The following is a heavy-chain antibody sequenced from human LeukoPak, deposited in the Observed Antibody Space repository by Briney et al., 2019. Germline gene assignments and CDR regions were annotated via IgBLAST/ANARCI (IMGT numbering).Heavy chain of an antibody. CDR3: AKDSNGDYPITYHAFDI. V-gene: IGHV3-9*01. CDR2: ISWNSGSI. Sequence: PGGSLRLSCAASGFTFDDYAMHWVRHAPGKGLEWVSGISWNSGSIGYADSVKGRFTISRDNAKNSLYLQMNSLRAEDTALYYCAKDSNGDYPITYHAFDIWGQGTMVTVSS. D-gene: IGHD4-17*01. J-gene: IGHJ3*02. CDR1: GFTFDDYA.